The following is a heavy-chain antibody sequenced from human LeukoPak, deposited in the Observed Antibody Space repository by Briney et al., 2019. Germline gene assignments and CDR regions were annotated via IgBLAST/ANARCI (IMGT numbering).Heavy chain of an antibody. J-gene: IGHJ4*02. CDR2: IKQDGSEK. CDR1: GFTFSSYW. Sequence: GGSLRLSCAASGFTFSSYWMSWVRRAPGKGLEWVANIKQDGSEKYYVDSVKGRFTISRDNAKNSLYLQMNSLRAEDTAVYYCARVVPLRFLEWLRQGYYFDYWGQGTLVTVSS. D-gene: IGHD3-3*01. V-gene: IGHV3-7*03. CDR3: ARVVPLRFLEWLRQGYYFDY.